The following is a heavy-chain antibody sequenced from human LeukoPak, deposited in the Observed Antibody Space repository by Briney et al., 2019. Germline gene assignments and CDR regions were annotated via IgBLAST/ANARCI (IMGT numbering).Heavy chain of an antibody. CDR3: AKDLMHYDSSGYADH. D-gene: IGHD3-22*01. Sequence: GGSLRLSCAASGFSFSSYAMSWVRQAPGKGLEWVSEVSDSGGSTYSAGSVKGRFTISRDNSENTLYLQMNSLRAEDTAVYYCAKDLMHYDSSGYADHWGQGILVTVSS. CDR2: VSDSGGST. J-gene: IGHJ5*02. V-gene: IGHV3-23*01. CDR1: GFSFSSYA.